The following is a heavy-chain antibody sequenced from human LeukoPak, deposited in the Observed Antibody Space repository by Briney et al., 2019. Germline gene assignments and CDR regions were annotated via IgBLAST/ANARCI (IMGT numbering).Heavy chain of an antibody. J-gene: IGHJ4*02. D-gene: IGHD3-3*01. CDR3: AHAGRHSLGYYRRY. CDR2: IKKDGSEK. V-gene: IGHV3-7*01. CDR1: VFPFSDYW. Sequence: PGGSLRLSCAASVFPFSDYWMTCVRQSPGKGLEWVASIKKDGSEKNSGDSVKGRFTISRDNAKNSLYVQMNSLRAENTAVYYCAHAGRHSLGYYRRYWGQGRLVTVSS.